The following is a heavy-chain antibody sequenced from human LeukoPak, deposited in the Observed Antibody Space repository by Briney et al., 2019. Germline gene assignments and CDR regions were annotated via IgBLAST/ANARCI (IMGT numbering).Heavy chain of an antibody. CDR1: GFTFSDYY. V-gene: IGHV3-11*04. D-gene: IGHD3-22*01. Sequence: GGSLRLSCAASGFTFSDYYMSWIRQAPGKGLEWVSYISSSGSTMYYADSVKGRFTISRDNAKNSLYLQMNSLRAEDTAVYYCARDGPSYYDSSGYYDYWGQGTLVTVSS. CDR2: ISSSGSTM. J-gene: IGHJ4*02. CDR3: ARDGPSYYDSSGYYDY.